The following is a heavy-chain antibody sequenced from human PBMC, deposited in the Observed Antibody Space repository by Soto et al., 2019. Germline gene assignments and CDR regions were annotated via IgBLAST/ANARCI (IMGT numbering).Heavy chain of an antibody. Sequence: SQTLSLTCAISGDSVSSNSAAWNWIRQSPSRGLEWLGRTYYRSKWYNDYAVSVKSRITINPDTSKNQFSLQLNSVTHENTTVYYCARDXXFYCSGGSCYSNWFDPWGQGTLVTVSS. J-gene: IGHJ5*02. CDR1: GDSVSSNSAA. CDR2: TYYRSKWYN. V-gene: IGHV6-1*01. CDR3: ARDXXFYCSGGSCYSNWFDP. D-gene: IGHD2-15*01.